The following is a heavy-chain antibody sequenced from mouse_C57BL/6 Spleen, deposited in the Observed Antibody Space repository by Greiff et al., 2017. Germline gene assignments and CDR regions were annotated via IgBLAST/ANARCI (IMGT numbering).Heavy chain of an antibody. CDR3: ARAGDYGSSYGAWFAY. D-gene: IGHD1-1*01. V-gene: IGHV1-55*01. CDR2: IYPGSGST. Sequence: QVQLQQPGAELVKPGASVKMSCKASGYTFTSYWITWVKQRPGQGLEWIGDIYPGSGSTNYNEKFKSKATLTVDTSSSTAYMQLSSLTSEDSAVYYCARAGDYGSSYGAWFAYWGQGTLVTVSA. CDR1: GYTFTSYW. J-gene: IGHJ3*01.